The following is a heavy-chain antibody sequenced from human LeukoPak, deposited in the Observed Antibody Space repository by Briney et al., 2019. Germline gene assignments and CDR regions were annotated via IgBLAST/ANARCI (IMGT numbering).Heavy chain of an antibody. J-gene: IGHJ4*02. CDR1: GGSFSGYY. D-gene: IGHD3-3*01. CDR3: ARGAEYYAIWRGYAGYSDY. V-gene: IGHV4-38-2*01. CDR2: IFHSGST. Sequence: PSETLSLTCAVYGGSFSGYYWGWIRQPPGKGLEWIGSIFHSGSTYYNPSLKSRITISVDTSKNQFSLKLSSVTAADTAVYFCARGAEYYAIWRGYAGYSDYWGQGISVTVSS.